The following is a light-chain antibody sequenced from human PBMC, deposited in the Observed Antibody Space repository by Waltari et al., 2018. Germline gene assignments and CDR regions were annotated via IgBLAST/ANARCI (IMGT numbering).Light chain of an antibody. CDR3: QSADSSSPYVL. J-gene: IGLJ2*01. Sequence: ELTQLPSVSVSPGQTARISCSGDALSNQYTYWYQQKAGQAPILVIYKDNERPSGIPERFSGSSSGTTVTLTISAVQAEDEADYYCQSADSSSPYVLFGGGTKLTVL. CDR2: KDN. V-gene: IGLV3-25*03. CDR1: ALSNQY.